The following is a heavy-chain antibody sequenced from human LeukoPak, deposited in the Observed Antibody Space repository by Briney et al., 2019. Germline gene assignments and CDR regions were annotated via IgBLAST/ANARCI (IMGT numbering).Heavy chain of an antibody. CDR2: IHYSGST. CDR1: GDSINGYY. CDR3: ARLRAGVGEFSLDY. J-gene: IGHJ4*02. Sequence: PSETLSLTCTVSGDSINGYYWSWIRQPPGKELEWIGYIHYSGSTNYNPSFKSRVTISEDTSKNQFSLKLSSLTAADTAVYYCARLRAGVGEFSLDYWGQGTLVTVSS. V-gene: IGHV4-59*01. D-gene: IGHD3-10*01.